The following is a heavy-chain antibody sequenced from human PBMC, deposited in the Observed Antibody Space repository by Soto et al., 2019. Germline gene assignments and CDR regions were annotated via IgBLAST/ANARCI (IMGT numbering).Heavy chain of an antibody. V-gene: IGHV3-23*01. CDR1: GFTFSSYA. CDR2: ISGSGGST. CDR3: AKDSVGSGSSDYYYYYGMDV. D-gene: IGHD6-6*01. Sequence: GGSLRLSCAASGFTFSSYAMSWVRQAPGKGLEWVSAISGSGGSTYYADSVKGRFTISRDNSKNTLYLQMNSLRAEDKSVYYCAKDSVGSGSSDYYYYYGMDVWGQGTTVTVSS. J-gene: IGHJ6*02.